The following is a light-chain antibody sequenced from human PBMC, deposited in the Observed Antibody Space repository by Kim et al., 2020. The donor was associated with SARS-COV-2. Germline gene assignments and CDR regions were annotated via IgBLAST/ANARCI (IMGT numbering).Light chain of an antibody. V-gene: IGLV3-19*01. J-gene: IGLJ2*01. CDR2: GKN. Sequence: SSELTQDPAVSVALGQTVRITCQGDSLRSYYASWYQQKPGQAPVLVIYGKNNRPSGIPDRFSGSSSGNTASFTITGAQAEVEADYFCISRDSRGNHVVFG. CDR1: SLRSYY. CDR3: ISRDSRGNHVV.